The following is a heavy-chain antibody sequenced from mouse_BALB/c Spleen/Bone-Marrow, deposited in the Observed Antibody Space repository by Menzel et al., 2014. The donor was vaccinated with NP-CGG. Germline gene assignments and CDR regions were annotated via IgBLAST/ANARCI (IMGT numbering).Heavy chain of an antibody. CDR3: TRHGDAYYALDY. Sequence: EVQRVESGGGLVKPGGSLKLSCAASGFTFSSHAMSWVRQTPEKRLEWVATISSGGSFTYYPDSVTGRFTISRDNAKNTLYLQMSSLGSDDTAIYYCTRHGDAYYALDYWGQGTSVTVSS. CDR1: GFTFSSHA. J-gene: IGHJ4*01. CDR2: ISSGGSFT. V-gene: IGHV5-9-3*01.